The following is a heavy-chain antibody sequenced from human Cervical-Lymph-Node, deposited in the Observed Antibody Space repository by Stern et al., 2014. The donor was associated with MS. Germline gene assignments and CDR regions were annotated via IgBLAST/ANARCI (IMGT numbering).Heavy chain of an antibody. CDR3: ASPTSGGGDYTGWYFDL. V-gene: IGHV4-4*02. Sequence: QLQLQESGPGLVKPSGTLSLTCAVSGGSISSSNWGSWVRQPPGKGLEWIGEIYHSGSTNYNPSLKSRVTISVDKSKNQFSLKLSFVTAADTAVYYCASPTSGGGDYTGWYFDLWGRGTLVTVSS. D-gene: IGHD4-17*01. J-gene: IGHJ2*01. CDR2: IYHSGST. CDR1: GGSISSSNW.